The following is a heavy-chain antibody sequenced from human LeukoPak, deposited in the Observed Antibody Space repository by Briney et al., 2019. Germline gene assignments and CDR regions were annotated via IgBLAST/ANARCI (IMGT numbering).Heavy chain of an antibody. CDR3: ARLGGKQLVRYYQYYMDV. V-gene: IGHV3-66*02. CDR1: GFTVSSNY. D-gene: IGHD6-6*01. J-gene: IGHJ6*03. CDR2: IYSYGST. Sequence: GGSLRLFCAAYGFTVSSNYMSWVRQAPGKGLEGVSVIYSYGSTYYADSVKGRFTISRDNSKNTLYLQMNSLRVEDTAVYYCARLGGKQLVRYYQYYMDVWGKGTTVTVSS.